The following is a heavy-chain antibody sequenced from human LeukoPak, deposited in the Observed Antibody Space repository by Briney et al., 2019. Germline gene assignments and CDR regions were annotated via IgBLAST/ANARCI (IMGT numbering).Heavy chain of an antibody. CDR1: GYTFTGYY. V-gene: IGHV1-2*06. CDR3: SRASWNDGWDV. Sequence: ASVKVSCTVSGYTFTGYYMHWVRQAPGQGLERMGRINPNSGGTNYEQKFQGRVTMTWDTSSNTAYLELSRLRSADTAVYYCSRASWNDGWDVWGKGTTVTVSS. D-gene: IGHD1-1*01. J-gene: IGHJ6*04. CDR2: INPNSGGT.